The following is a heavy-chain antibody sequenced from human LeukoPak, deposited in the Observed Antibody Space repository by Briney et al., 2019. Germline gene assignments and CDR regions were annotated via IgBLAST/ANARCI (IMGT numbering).Heavy chain of an antibody. CDR3: AKGYGSGNFEFDP. V-gene: IGHV3-30*02. Sequence: GSLRLSCAASGFTFSSYGMYWVRQAPGKGLEWVAFIRYDGSNNYYGDSVKGRFTISRDNSKNTLYLQMNSLRAEDTAVYYCAKGYGSGNFEFDPWGQGTLVTVSS. CDR2: IRYDGSNN. D-gene: IGHD3-10*01. CDR1: GFTFSSYG. J-gene: IGHJ5*02.